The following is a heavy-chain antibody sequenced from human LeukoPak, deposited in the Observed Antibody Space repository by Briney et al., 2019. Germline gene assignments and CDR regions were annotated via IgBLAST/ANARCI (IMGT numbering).Heavy chain of an antibody. CDR2: INYSGST. V-gene: IGHV4-59*12. CDR3: ARVRATTTPYYFDY. J-gene: IGHJ4*02. CDR1: GGSINSYY. Sequence: SETLSLTCTVSGGSINSYYWSWIRQPPGKGLEWIGNINYSGSTNYNPSLKRRVTISVDTSKNQFSLKLSSVTAADTAVYYCARVRATTTPYYFDYWGQGTLVTVSS. D-gene: IGHD5-12*01.